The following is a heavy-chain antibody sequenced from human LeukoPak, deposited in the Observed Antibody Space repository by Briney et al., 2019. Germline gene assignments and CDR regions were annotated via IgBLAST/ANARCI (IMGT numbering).Heavy chain of an antibody. CDR2: IGGSGGST. D-gene: IGHD3-22*01. CDR1: GFTFSSYV. Sequence: PGGSLRLSCTASGFTFSSYVMSWVRQTPGKGLEWVSSIGGSGGSTFYADSAKGRFTISRDNSKNTLYLQMNSLRAEDTAVYYCAKVRGYYDSSGYFDYWGQGTLVTVSS. CDR3: AKVRGYYDSSGYFDY. V-gene: IGHV3-23*01. J-gene: IGHJ4*02.